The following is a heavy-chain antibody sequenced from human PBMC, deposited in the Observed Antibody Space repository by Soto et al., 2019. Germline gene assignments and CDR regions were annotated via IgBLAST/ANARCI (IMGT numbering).Heavy chain of an antibody. J-gene: IGHJ4*02. CDR3: ARLDSRGFFDS. CDR2: ISGSGGST. V-gene: IGHV3-23*01. D-gene: IGHD3-22*01. Sequence: PGGSLRLSCAASGFTFSSYAMSWVRQAPGKGLEWVSAISGSGGSTYNADSVKGRFAISRDNSKNTLYLQMNSLRAEDTAVYYCARLDSRGFFDSWGQGTLVTVSS. CDR1: GFTFSSYA.